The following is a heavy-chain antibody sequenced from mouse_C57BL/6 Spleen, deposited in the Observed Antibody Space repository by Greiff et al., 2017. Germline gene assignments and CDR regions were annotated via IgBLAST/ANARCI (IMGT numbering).Heavy chain of an antibody. CDR2: ISTYYGDA. J-gene: IGHJ4*01. CDR1: GYTFTDYA. CDR3: AGWDYGNYDAMDY. Sequence: QVHVKQSGPELVRPGVSVKISCKGSGYTFTDYAMHWVKQSHAKSLEWIGVISTYYGDASYNQKFKDKATMTVDKSSSTAYMELARLTSEDSAVYYCAGWDYGNYDAMDYWGQGTSVTVSS. V-gene: IGHV1-67*01. D-gene: IGHD2-1*01.